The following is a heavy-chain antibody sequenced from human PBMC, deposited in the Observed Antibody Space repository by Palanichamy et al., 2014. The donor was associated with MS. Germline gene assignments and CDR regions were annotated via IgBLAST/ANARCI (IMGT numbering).Heavy chain of an antibody. Sequence: QVQLVQSGSEVKKPGSSVNVSCKASGGTFSSHTISWVRQAPGQGLEWMGRIMPIVGIPNYAQTFQGRVAITADKSTATVDMELTSLTSDDTAVYYCVRDRLGHSSMVPFDQWAQGTLVIVSS. CDR1: GGTFSSHT. J-gene: IGHJ4*02. CDR3: VRDRLGHSSMVPFDQ. CDR2: IMPIVGIP. V-gene: IGHV1-69*08. D-gene: IGHD3-10*01.